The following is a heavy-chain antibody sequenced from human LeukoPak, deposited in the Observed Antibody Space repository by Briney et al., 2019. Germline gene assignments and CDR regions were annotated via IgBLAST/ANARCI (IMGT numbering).Heavy chain of an antibody. J-gene: IGHJ4*02. CDR3: AKDHANTPVVTN. CDR2: ISGSGGST. V-gene: IGHV3-23*01. CDR1: GFTFSSYA. Sequence: GGSLRLSCAASGFTFSSYAMSWVRQAPGKGLEWVSAISGSGGSTYYADSVKGRFTISRDNSKNTLYLQMNSLRAEDTAIYYCAKDHANTPVVTNWGQGILVSVSS. D-gene: IGHD2-21*02.